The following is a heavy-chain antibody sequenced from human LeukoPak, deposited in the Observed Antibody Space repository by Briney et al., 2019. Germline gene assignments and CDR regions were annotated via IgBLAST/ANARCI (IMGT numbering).Heavy chain of an antibody. CDR3: ARDKNYGFISDY. CDR1: GFTFSSYA. D-gene: IGHD1-7*01. CDR2: ISGSGGST. J-gene: IGHJ4*02. Sequence: GGSLRLSCAASGFTFSSYAMSWVRQAPGKGLEWVSAISGSGGSTYYADSVKGRFTISRDNSKNTLYLQMNSLRAEDTAVYYCARDKNYGFISDYWGQGTLVTVSS. V-gene: IGHV3-23*01.